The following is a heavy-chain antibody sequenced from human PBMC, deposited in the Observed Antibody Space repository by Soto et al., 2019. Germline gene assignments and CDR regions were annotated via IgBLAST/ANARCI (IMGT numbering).Heavy chain of an antibody. D-gene: IGHD3-3*01. Sequence: ASVKVSCKASGYTFTSYYMHWVRQAPGQGLEWMGIINPSGGSTSYAQKFQGRVTMTRDTSTSTVYMELSSLRSEDTAVYYCARDYGFWSGYYSYYYGMDVWDQGTTVTVSS. CDR1: GYTFTSYY. CDR3: ARDYGFWSGYYSYYYGMDV. V-gene: IGHV1-46*01. CDR2: INPSGGST. J-gene: IGHJ6*02.